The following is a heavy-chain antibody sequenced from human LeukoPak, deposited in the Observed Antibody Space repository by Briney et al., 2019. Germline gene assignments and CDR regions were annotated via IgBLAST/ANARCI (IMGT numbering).Heavy chain of an antibody. CDR3: AKSEFPDRNNWFDP. D-gene: IGHD1-14*01. J-gene: IGHJ5*02. Sequence: TGGSLRLSCAASGFTFSSYAMSWVRQAPGKGLEWVSAISGSGGSTYYADCVKGRFTISRDNSKNTLYLQMNSLRAEDTAVYYCAKSEFPDRNNWFDPWGQGTLVTVSS. V-gene: IGHV3-23*01. CDR2: ISGSGGST. CDR1: GFTFSSYA.